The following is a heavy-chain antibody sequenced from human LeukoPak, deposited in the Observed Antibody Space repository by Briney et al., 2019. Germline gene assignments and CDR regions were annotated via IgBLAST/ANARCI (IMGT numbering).Heavy chain of an antibody. CDR1: GFAFSDYW. Sequence: GGSLRLSCAASGFAFSDYWMSWVRQAPGKGLEWVANINEDGSKLDSVEGRFTISRDNAKNSLYLQMNSLRAEDTAVYYCARRYFDYWGQGTLVTVSS. V-gene: IGHV3-7*03. J-gene: IGHJ4*02. CDR3: ARRYFDY. CDR2: INEDGS.